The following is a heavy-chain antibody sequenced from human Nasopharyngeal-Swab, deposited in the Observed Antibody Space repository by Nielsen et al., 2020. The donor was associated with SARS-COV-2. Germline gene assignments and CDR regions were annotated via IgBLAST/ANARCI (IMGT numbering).Heavy chain of an antibody. CDR3: AKDISGGYGQYYYGMDV. J-gene: IGHJ6*02. CDR1: GFTFDDYA. CDR2: ISWNSGSI. V-gene: IGHV3-9*01. Sequence: GGSLRLSCAASGFTFDDYAMPWVRQAPGKGLEWVSGISWNSGSIGYADSVKGRFTISRDNAKNSLYLQMNSLRAEDTALYYCAKDISGGYGQYYYGMDVWGQGTTVTVSS. D-gene: IGHD5-12*01.